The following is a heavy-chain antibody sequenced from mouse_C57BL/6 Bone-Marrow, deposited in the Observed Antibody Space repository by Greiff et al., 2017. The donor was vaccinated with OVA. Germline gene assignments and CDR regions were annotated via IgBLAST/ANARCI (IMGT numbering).Heavy chain of an antibody. CDR2: IYPGSGST. CDR1: GYTFTSYW. Sequence: VQLQQPGAELVKPGASVKMSCKASGYTFTSYWITWVKQRPGQGLEWIGDIYPGSGSTNYNEKFKSKATLTVDTSSSTAYMQLSSLTSEDSAVYYCAISIGWLLLYFDYWGQGTTLTVSS. CDR3: AISIGWLLLYFDY. J-gene: IGHJ2*01. D-gene: IGHD2-3*01. V-gene: IGHV1-55*01.